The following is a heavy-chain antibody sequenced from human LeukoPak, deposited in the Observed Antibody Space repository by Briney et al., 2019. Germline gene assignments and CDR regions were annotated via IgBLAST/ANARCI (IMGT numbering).Heavy chain of an antibody. CDR1: GFTFNRCW. CDR2: INPDGRDT. Sequence: GGSLRLSCVVSGFTFNRCWMNWVRQAPGKGLEWVAHINPDGRDTYYVDSVKGRFTISRDNAQNSMYLQMNSLRVEDTAVYYRTSWGDTTAEYFQRWGQGTLVTVSS. CDR3: TSWGDTTAEYFQR. D-gene: IGHD2-21*02. V-gene: IGHV3-7*01. J-gene: IGHJ1*01.